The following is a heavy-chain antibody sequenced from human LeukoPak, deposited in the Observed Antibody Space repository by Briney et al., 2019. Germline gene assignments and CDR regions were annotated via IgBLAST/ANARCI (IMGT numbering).Heavy chain of an antibody. Sequence: GASVKVSCKASGYTFTSYDINWVRQATGQGLEWMGWMNPNSGNTGYAQKFQGRVTITRNTSISTAYMELSSLRSEDTAVYYCARLRYCTNGVCYPIPFDIWGQGTMVTVSS. D-gene: IGHD2-8*01. CDR2: MNPNSGNT. CDR1: GYTFTSYD. J-gene: IGHJ3*02. V-gene: IGHV1-8*03. CDR3: ARLRYCTNGVCYPIPFDI.